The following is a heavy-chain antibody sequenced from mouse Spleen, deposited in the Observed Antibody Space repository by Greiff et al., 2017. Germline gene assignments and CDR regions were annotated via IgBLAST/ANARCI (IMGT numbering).Heavy chain of an antibody. CDR2: INPSSGYT. J-gene: IGHJ2*01. CDR3: ARELPDFDY. Sequence: QVHVKQSGAELARPGASVKMSCKASGYTFTSYTMHWVKQRPGQGLEWIGYINPSSGYTKYNQKFKDKATLTADKSSSTAYMQLSSLTSEDSAVYYCARELPDFDYWGQGTTLTVSS. D-gene: IGHD2-1*01. CDR1: GYTFTSYT. V-gene: IGHV1-4*01.